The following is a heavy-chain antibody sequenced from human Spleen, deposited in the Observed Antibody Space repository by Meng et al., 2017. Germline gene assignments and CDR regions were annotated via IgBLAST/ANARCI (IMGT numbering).Heavy chain of an antibody. CDR3: IWNDLGDY. V-gene: IGHV3-15*01. D-gene: IGHD1-1*01. Sequence: EVRWGEVGGVLVQPGGSLRLCCVGSGFTFSNAWMSWVRQAPGKGLEWVGRIKSKTDGETTDYASPVKGRFIISRDDSKNTLFLQMSSLQTDDTALYYCIWNDLGDYWGQGTLVTVSS. CDR1: GFTFSNAW. CDR2: IKSKTDGETT. J-gene: IGHJ4*02.